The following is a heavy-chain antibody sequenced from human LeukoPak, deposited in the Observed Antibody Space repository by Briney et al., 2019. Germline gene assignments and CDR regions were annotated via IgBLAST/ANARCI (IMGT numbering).Heavy chain of an antibody. CDR1: GFTFSSYN. D-gene: IGHD3-9*01. J-gene: IGHJ4*02. V-gene: IGHV3-21*01. CDR3: ARSLNTYYDILTGYYDY. CDR2: ISSSGSDI. Sequence: GGSLRLSCAASGFTFSSYNMNWVRQAPGKGLEWVSSISSSGSDIYYGDSVKGRFTISRDNAKNSLYLQMNSLRAEDTAVYYCARSLNTYYDILTGYYDYWGQGTLVTVSS.